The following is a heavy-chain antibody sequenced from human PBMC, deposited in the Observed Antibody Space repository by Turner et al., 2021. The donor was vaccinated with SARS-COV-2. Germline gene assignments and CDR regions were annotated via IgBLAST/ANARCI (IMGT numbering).Heavy chain of an antibody. J-gene: IGHJ3*02. V-gene: IGHV4-39*01. Sequence: QLLLQESAPGLMRPSETLSLTCTVSGYSISSNHFWGWVRQSPGKGLEWIGTNFCTEGTYYNPSLKGRVTISGATTKNQLSLRVTSVTAADTAVYYCARQGGREVLLSDPFDIWGQGTVVTISS. D-gene: IGHD1-26*01. CDR3: ARQGGREVLLSDPFDI. CDR2: NFCTEGT. CDR1: GYSISSNHF.